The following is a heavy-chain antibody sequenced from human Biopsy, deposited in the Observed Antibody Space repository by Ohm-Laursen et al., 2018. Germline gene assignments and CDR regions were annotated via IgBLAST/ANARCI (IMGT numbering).Heavy chain of an antibody. CDR3: AKDRRAVAGYDAFDI. CDR1: GLTFDDYA. J-gene: IGHJ3*02. V-gene: IGHV3-9*01. D-gene: IGHD6-19*01. CDR2: ISWNSGSI. Sequence: RSLRLSCAASGLTFDDYAMHWVRQAPGKGLEWVSGISWNSGSIGYADSVKGRFTISRDNAKNSLYLQMNSLRAEDTALYYCAKDRRAVAGYDAFDIWGQGTMVTVSS.